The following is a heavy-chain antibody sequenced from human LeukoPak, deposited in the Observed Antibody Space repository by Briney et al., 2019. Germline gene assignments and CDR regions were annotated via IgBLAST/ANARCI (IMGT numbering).Heavy chain of an antibody. CDR2: ISYDGSNK. J-gene: IGHJ4*02. V-gene: IGHV3-30*04. Sequence: PGGSLRLFCAASGLTFRSYAMHWVRQAPGKGLEWVAVISYDGSNKYYADAVKGRFTISRDNSKNTLYLQMNSLRAEDTAVYSCAKDQWLVLDYWGQGTLVTVSS. CDR1: GLTFRSYA. D-gene: IGHD6-19*01. CDR3: AKDQWLVLDY.